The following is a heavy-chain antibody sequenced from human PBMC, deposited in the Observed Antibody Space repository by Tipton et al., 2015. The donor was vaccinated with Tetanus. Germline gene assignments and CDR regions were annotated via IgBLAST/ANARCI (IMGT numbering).Heavy chain of an antibody. D-gene: IGHD3-3*01. CDR1: GESVSGTY. J-gene: IGHJ3*01. Sequence: LSLTCGVSGESVSGTYWSWIRQAPGKGLEWLSSLSENGANTFYADSVKARFTISRDNSKNTLFLQMSSLGADDTAVYYCAKRDNNDYYTGRDVFDVWGQGTMVTVSS. V-gene: IGHV3-53*01. CDR2: LSENGANT. CDR3: AKRDNNDYYTGRDVFDV.